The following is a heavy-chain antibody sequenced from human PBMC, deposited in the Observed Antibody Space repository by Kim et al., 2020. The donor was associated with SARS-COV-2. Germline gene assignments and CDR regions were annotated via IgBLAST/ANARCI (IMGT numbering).Heavy chain of an antibody. CDR3: ARHGVCSSISCHDAFDI. D-gene: IGHD2-2*01. V-gene: IGHV5-10-1*01. CDR1: GYSFTSYW. J-gene: IGHJ3*02. CDR2: IDPSDSYT. Sequence: GESLKISCKGSGYSFTSYWISWVRQMPGKGLEWMGRIDPSDSYTNYSPSFQGHVTISADKSISTAYLQWSSLKASYTAMYYCARHGVCSSISCHDAFDIWGQGTMVTVSS.